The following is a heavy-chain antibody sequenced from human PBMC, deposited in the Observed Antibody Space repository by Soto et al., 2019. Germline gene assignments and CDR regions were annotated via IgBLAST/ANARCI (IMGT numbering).Heavy chain of an antibody. CDR2: ISRDGGTK. V-gene: IGHV3-30*03. D-gene: IGHD2-8*02. J-gene: IGHJ4*02. Sequence: QVQLVESGGGVVQPGRSLRLSCAVSGFTVSTYGMHCVRQAPGKVLEGVAVISRDGGTKYYADSVKGRFTISRDNSRNTLFLEMNSVRDDDMAVYCCTGEVASGYWGQGTLVTVS. CDR1: GFTVSTYG. CDR3: TGEVASGY.